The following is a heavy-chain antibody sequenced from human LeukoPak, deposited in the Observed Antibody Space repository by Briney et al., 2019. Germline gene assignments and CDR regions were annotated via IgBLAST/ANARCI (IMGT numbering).Heavy chain of an antibody. CDR3: ARYLRVRAAGVDP. CDR1: GGSPTSEY. J-gene: IGHJ5*02. Sequence: PPQSLSPTCTVSGGSPTSEYWGWVRQPPRKGLEWSGYVYYSGSTNYNPSLKSRVTISVDTSKNQFSLKLSSVTAADTAVYYCARYLRVRAAGVDPWGQGTLVTVSS. CDR2: VYYSGST. V-gene: IGHV4-59*01. D-gene: IGHD6-13*01.